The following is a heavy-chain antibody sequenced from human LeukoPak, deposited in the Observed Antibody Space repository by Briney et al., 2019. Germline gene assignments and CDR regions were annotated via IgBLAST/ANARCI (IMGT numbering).Heavy chain of an antibody. V-gene: IGHV1-58*01. CDR1: GFTFTSSA. J-gene: IGHJ4*02. CDR3: AAPGIYGDYDRLDY. CDR2: IVVGSGNT. Sequence: SVKVSCKASGFTFTSSAVQWVRQARGQRLEWIGWIVVGSGNTNYAQKFQERVTITRDMSTSAAYMELSSLRSEDTAVYYCAAPGIYGDYDRLDYWGQGTLVTVSS. D-gene: IGHD4-17*01.